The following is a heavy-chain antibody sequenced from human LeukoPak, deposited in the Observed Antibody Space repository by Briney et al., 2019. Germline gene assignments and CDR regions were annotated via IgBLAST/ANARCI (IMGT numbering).Heavy chain of an antibody. Sequence: GGSLRLSCAVSGFTFRNYGVSWVRQAPGKGLEWVSAISVSGNTYHADSVKGRFTISRDSSKNTLYLQMNRLRAEDAAVYYCAKAPVTTCSGAYCYPFDYWGQGTLVTVSS. D-gene: IGHD2-21*01. CDR3: AKAPVTTCSGAYCYPFDY. J-gene: IGHJ4*02. CDR2: ISVSGNT. V-gene: IGHV3-23*01. CDR1: GFTFRNYG.